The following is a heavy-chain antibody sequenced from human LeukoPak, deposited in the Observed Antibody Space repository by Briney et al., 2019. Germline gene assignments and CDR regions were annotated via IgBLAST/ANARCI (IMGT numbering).Heavy chain of an antibody. Sequence: SETLSLTCAVYGGSFSGYYWSWIRQPPGKGLEWIGEINHSGSTNYNPSLKSRVTISVDTSKNQFSLKLSSVTAADTAVYYCARRSYYGSGSYTYSYYYYYMDVWGKGTTVTISS. CDR1: GGSFSGYY. D-gene: IGHD3-10*01. CDR3: ARRSYYGSGSYTYSYYYYYMDV. J-gene: IGHJ6*03. V-gene: IGHV4-34*01. CDR2: INHSGST.